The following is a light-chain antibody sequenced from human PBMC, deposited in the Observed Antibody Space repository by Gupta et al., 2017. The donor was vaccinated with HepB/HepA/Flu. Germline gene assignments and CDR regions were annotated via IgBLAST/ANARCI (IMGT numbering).Light chain of an antibody. Sequence: EIVLTQSPGTLSLSPGETATLPCRASQTVSGRFLAWYHQKPGQAPRLLIYDASNRATGIPDRFSGSGSGTDFTLTISRLDPEDFAVYYCQQDGSSPYTFGQGTKVEIK. J-gene: IGKJ2*01. V-gene: IGKV3-20*01. CDR1: QTVSGRF. CDR2: DAS. CDR3: QQDGSSPYT.